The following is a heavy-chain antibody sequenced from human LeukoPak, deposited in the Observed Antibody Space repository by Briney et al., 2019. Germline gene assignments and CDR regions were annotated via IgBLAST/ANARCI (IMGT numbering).Heavy chain of an antibody. V-gene: IGHV3-33*08. J-gene: IGHJ5*02. CDR1: GFTFSSYW. D-gene: IGHD3-10*01. CDR2: IWYGGSNK. Sequence: PGGSLRLSCAASGFTFSSYWMSWVRQAPGKGLEWVAVIWYGGSNKYYADSVKGRFTISRDNSKNTLYLQMNSLRAEDTAVYYCARGAKTSENWFDPWGQGTLVTVSS. CDR3: ARGAKTSENWFDP.